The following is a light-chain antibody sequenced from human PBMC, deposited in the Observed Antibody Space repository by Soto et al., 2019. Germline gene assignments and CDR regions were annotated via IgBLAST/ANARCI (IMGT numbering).Light chain of an antibody. Sequence: DIQMTQSPSSLSASVGDRVTITCRASQSISSYLNWYQHKPGKAPKLLIYAASSLQSGVPSRFSGSGSGTDFTLTISSLQPEDFATYYCQQSYSTPGRFTFGPGTKVDIK. J-gene: IGKJ3*01. V-gene: IGKV1-39*01. CDR1: QSISSY. CDR2: AAS. CDR3: QQSYSTPGRFT.